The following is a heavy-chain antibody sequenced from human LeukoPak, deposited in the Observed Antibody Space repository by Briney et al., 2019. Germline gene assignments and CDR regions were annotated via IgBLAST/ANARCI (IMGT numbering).Heavy chain of an antibody. CDR2: IRYDGSNK. CDR1: GFTFSSYG. CDR3: AKDRRPYDSSGYYLDY. J-gene: IGHJ4*02. Sequence: GGSLRLSCAASGFTFSSYGMHWVRQAPGKGLEWVAFIRYDGSNKYYADSVKGRFTISRDNSKNTLYLQMNSLRAEDTAVYYCAKDRRPYDSSGYYLDYWGQGTLVTVSS. D-gene: IGHD3-22*01. V-gene: IGHV3-30*02.